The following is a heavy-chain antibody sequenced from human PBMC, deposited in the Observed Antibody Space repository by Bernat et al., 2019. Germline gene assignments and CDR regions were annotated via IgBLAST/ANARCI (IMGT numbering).Heavy chain of an antibody. CDR1: GFTFSSYS. J-gene: IGHJ4*02. V-gene: IGHV3-21*01. CDR3: ARDGAAAGPKNFDY. CDR2: ISSSSSYI. D-gene: IGHD6-13*01. Sequence: EVQLVESGGGLVKPGGSLRLSCAASGFTFSSYSMNWVRQAPGKGLEWVSSISSSSSYIYYADSVKGRFTISRDNAKNSLYLQMNSLRAEDTAVYYCARDGAAAGPKNFDYWGQGTLVTVSS.